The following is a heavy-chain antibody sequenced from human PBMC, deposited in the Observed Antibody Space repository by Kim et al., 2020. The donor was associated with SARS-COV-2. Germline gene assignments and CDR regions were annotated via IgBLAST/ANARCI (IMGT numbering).Heavy chain of an antibody. J-gene: IGHJ6*02. CDR1: GGTFSSYA. V-gene: IGHV1-69*04. CDR3: ARAPPPYGGNSQLFYYYYGMDV. CDR2: IIPILGIA. Sequence: SVKVSCKASGGTFSSYAISWVRQAPGQGLEWMGRIIPILGIANYAQKFQGRVTITADKSTSTAYMELSSLRSEDTAVYYCARAPPPYGGNSQLFYYYYGMDVWGQGTTVTVSS. D-gene: IGHD4-17*01.